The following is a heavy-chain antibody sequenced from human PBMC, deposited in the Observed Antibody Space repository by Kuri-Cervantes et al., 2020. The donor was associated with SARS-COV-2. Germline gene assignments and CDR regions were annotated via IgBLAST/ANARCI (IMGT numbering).Heavy chain of an antibody. V-gene: IGHV1-24*01. Sequence: ASVKVSCKVSGYTLTELSMHWVRQAPGKGLEWMGGFDPEDGETIYAQKFQGRVTMTEDTSTDTAYTELSSLRSEDTAVYYCATAPKEWLFFDYWGQGTLVTVSS. CDR2: FDPEDGET. D-gene: IGHD3-3*01. J-gene: IGHJ4*02. CDR3: ATAPKEWLFFDY. CDR1: GYTLTELS.